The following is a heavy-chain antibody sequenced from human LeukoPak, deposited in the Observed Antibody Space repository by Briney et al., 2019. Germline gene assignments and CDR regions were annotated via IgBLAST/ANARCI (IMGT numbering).Heavy chain of an antibody. CDR2: IIPIFGTA. D-gene: IGHD4-11*01. Sequence: SVKASCKASGGTFSSYAISWVRQAPGQGLEWMGGIIPIFGTANYAQKFQGRVTITADESTSTAYMEPSSLRSEDTAVYYCARDVDYSNYYFDYWGQGTLVTVSS. CDR3: ARDVDYSNYYFDY. V-gene: IGHV1-69*13. CDR1: GGTFSSYA. J-gene: IGHJ4*02.